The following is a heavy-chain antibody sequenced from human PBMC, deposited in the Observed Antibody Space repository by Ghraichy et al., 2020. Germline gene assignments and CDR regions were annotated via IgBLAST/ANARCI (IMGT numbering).Heavy chain of an antibody. V-gene: IGHV4-34*01. Sequence: SETLSLTCAVYGGSFSGYYWSWIRQPPGKGLEWIGEINHSGSTNYNPSLKSRVTISVDTSKNQFSLKLSSVTAADTAVYYCARFPDSSGYYYYDYWGQGTLVTVSS. D-gene: IGHD3-22*01. CDR3: ARFPDSSGYYYYDY. CDR2: INHSGST. CDR1: GGSFSGYY. J-gene: IGHJ4*02.